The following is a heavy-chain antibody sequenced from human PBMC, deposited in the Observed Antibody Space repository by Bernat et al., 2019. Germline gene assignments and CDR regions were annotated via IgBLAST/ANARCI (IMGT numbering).Heavy chain of an antibody. CDR2: INSDGSRT. CDR3: ASGTGEFGDPFDY. V-gene: IGHV3-74*01. CDR1: ESTFSSYW. D-gene: IGHD4-17*01. Sequence: EVQLVESGGGLVQPGGSLRLSCAASESTFSSYWMHWVRQGPGKGLEWVSRINSDGSRTSYADSGEGGFAISRDNAKNTLFLQMNRLRAEEAAVYYCASGTGEFGDPFDYWGQGTLVTVSS. J-gene: IGHJ4*02.